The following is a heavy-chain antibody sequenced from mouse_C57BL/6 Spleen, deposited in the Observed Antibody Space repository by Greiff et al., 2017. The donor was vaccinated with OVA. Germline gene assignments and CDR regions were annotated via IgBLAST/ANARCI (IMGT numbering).Heavy chain of an antibody. CDR1: GYTFTDYE. Sequence: QVHVKQSGAELVRPGASVTLSCKASGYTFTDYEMHWVKQTPVHGLEWIGAIDPETGGTAYNQKFKGKAILTADKSSSTAYMELRSLTSEDSAVYYCTLPFDYWGQGTTLTVSS. CDR3: TLPFDY. V-gene: IGHV1-15*01. J-gene: IGHJ2*01. CDR2: IDPETGGT.